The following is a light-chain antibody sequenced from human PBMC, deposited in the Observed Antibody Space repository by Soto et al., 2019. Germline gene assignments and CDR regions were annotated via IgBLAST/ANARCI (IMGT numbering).Light chain of an antibody. J-gene: IGKJ5*01. CDR3: QQRSNWIT. V-gene: IGKV3D-20*02. Sequence: EVVLAQSPGTLSLSPGERATLSCRASQSFNSIYLAWYQHKPGRAPRLLIYDASNRATGIPARFSGSGSGTDFTLTISSLEPEDFAVYYCQQRSNWITFGQGTRLEIK. CDR1: QSFNSIY. CDR2: DAS.